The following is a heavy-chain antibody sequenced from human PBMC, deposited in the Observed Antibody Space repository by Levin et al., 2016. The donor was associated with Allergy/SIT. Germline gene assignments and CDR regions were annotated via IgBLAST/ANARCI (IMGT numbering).Heavy chain of an antibody. CDR2: IIPIFGIA. J-gene: IGHJ3*02. CDR3: ARDMIRDSSGYYGAFDI. Sequence: WVRQAPGQGLEWMGGIIPIFGIANYAQKFQGRVTITADKSTSTAYMELSSLRSEDTAVYYCARDMIRDSSGYYGAFDIWGQGTMVTVSS. D-gene: IGHD3-22*01. V-gene: IGHV1-69*17.